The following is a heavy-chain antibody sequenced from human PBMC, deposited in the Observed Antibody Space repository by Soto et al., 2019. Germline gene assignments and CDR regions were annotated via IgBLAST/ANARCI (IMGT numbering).Heavy chain of an antibody. CDR1: GYTFTGYY. J-gene: IGHJ6*02. D-gene: IGHD2-15*01. Sequence: ASVKVSCKASGYTFTGYYMHWVRQAPGQGLEWMGWINPNSGGTNYAQKFQGWVTMTRDTSISTAYMELSRLRSDDTAVYYCARAREGCSGGSCYSFFPAYYGMDVWRQGTTVTVSS. CDR2: INPNSGGT. CDR3: ARAREGCSGGSCYSFFPAYYGMDV. V-gene: IGHV1-2*04.